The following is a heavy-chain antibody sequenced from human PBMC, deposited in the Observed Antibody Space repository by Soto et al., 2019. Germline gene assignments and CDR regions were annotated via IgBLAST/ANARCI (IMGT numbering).Heavy chain of an antibody. CDR2: IDPNSGAT. Sequence: VQVVQSGAEVKKPGASVKVSCKASGYTFSGYYMHWVRQAPGQGLEWMGCIDPNSGATNYAQKFQGRVTMTRDTSINTAYVELNRLRSDDTAVYYCARGYNWNPEMAYWGQGTLVTVSS. CDR1: GYTFSGYY. J-gene: IGHJ4*02. V-gene: IGHV1-2*02. CDR3: ARGYNWNPEMAY. D-gene: IGHD1-20*01.